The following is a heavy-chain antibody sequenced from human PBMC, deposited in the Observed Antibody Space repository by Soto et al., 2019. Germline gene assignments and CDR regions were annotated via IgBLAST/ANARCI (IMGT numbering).Heavy chain of an antibody. V-gene: IGHV3-30-3*01. CDR2: ISYDGSNK. Sequence: QVQLVESGGGVVQPGRPLRLSCAASGFTFSSYAMHWVRQAPGKGLEWVAVISYDGSNKYYADSVKGRFTISRDNSKNTLYLQMNSLRAEDTAVYYCARDPTSGSRPYYDYWGPGTLVTVSS. D-gene: IGHD1-26*01. CDR1: GFTFSSYA. CDR3: ARDPTSGSRPYYDY. J-gene: IGHJ4*02.